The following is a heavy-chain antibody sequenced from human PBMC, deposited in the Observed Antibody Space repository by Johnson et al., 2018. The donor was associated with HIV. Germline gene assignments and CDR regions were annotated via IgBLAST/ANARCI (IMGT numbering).Heavy chain of an antibody. CDR3: ARGERFGGTHEAFDI. CDR2: INWDGDST. J-gene: IGHJ3*02. D-gene: IGHD1-26*01. CDR1: RFTFDDYA. Sequence: VQLVESGGVVVQPGGSLRLSCETFRFTFDDYAMHWVRQAQGKGLAWVSLINWDGDSTSYADSVKGRFTISRDNSKNTLYLQMDSLRIEDTAVYYCARGERFGGTHEAFDIWGQGTMVTVSS. V-gene: IGHV3-43*01.